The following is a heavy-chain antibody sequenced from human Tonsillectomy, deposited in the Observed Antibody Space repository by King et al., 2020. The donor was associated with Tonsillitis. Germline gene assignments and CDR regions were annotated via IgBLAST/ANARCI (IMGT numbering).Heavy chain of an antibody. D-gene: IGHD3-10*01. Sequence: VQLQQWGAGLLKPSETLSLTCAVYGGSFSGYYWSWIRQPPGKGLEWIGEINHSGSTNYNPSLKSRVTVSVDTSKNQFSLQLSSVTAADTAVYYCARGMGNYYGSGHAFDIWGQGTMVTVSS. CDR3: ARGMGNYYGSGHAFDI. V-gene: IGHV4-34*01. J-gene: IGHJ3*02. CDR1: GGSFSGYY. CDR2: INHSGST.